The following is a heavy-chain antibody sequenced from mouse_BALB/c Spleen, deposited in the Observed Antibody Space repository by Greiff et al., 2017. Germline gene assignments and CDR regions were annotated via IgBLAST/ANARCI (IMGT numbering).Heavy chain of an antibody. CDR2: INPSTGYT. V-gene: IGHV1-7*01. CDR1: GYTFTSYW. D-gene: IGHD1-1*01. J-gene: IGHJ3*01. Sequence: QVQLQQPGAELVKPGASVKLSCKASGYTFTSYWMHWVKQRPGQGLEWIGYINPSTGYTEYNQKFKDKATLTADKSSSTAYMQLSSLTSEDSAVYYCARLGTTVPWFAYWGQGTLVTVSA. CDR3: ARLGTTVPWFAY.